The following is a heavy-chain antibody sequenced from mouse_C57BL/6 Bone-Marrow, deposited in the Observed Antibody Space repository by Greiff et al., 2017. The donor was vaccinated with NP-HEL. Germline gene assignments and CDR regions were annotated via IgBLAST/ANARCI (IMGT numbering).Heavy chain of an antibody. Sequence: QVQLQQPGTELVKPGASVKLSCKASGYTFTSYWMHWLKQRPGQGLEWIGNINPKNGGTNDNEKFKTKATLTGDKSSSSAYMQLSSLTSTDAAVYYCARDSGYAFDYWGQGTTLTVSS. J-gene: IGHJ2*01. D-gene: IGHD3-2*02. CDR3: ARDSGYAFDY. V-gene: IGHV1-53*01. CDR1: GYTFTSYW. CDR2: INPKNGGT.